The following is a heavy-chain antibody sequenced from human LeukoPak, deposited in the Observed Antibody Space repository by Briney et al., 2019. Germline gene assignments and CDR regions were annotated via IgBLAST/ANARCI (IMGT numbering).Heavy chain of an antibody. CDR1: GFTFSSYA. D-gene: IGHD6-13*01. V-gene: IGHV3-23*01. Sequence: GGSLRLSCAASGFTFSSYAMSWVRQAPGKGLEWVSAISGSGGSTYYADSVKGRFTISRDNSKNTLYLQMNSLRAEDTAVYYCAKDEKWGSSWYLIDYWGQGTLVTVSS. CDR3: AKDEKWGSSWYLIDY. J-gene: IGHJ4*02. CDR2: ISGSGGST.